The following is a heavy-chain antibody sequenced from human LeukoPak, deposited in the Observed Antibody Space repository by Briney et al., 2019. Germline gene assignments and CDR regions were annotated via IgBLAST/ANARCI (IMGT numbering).Heavy chain of an antibody. D-gene: IGHD5-12*01. CDR1: GGSISSYY. J-gene: IGHJ5*02. Sequence: SETLSLTCTVSGGSISSYYWSWIRQPPGKGLVWIGYIYTSGSTNYNPSLKSRVTISVDTSKNQFSLKLSSVTAADTAVYYCARHSGSGYDLTWFDPWGQGTLVTVSS. CDR2: IYTSGST. V-gene: IGHV4-4*09. CDR3: ARHSGSGYDLTWFDP.